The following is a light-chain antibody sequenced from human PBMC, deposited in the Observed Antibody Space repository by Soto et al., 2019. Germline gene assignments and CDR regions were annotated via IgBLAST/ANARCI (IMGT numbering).Light chain of an antibody. V-gene: IGLV2-14*01. CDR1: SSDVGGYNY. CDR2: DVT. J-gene: IGLJ2*01. Sequence: QSVLTQPASVSGSPGQSITISCTGTSSDVGGYNYVSWYQQHPGKAPKLMIYDVTNRPSGVSNRFSGSKSGNTASLTISGLQAEDEADYYGSSYTSSSTLVVFGGGTKLTGL. CDR3: SSYTSSSTLVV.